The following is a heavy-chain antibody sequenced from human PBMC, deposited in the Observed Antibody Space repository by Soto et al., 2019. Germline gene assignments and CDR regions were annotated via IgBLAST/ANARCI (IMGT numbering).Heavy chain of an antibody. D-gene: IGHD3-3*01. CDR1: GGSFSIYH. Sequence: TLSFTCAVYGGSFSIYHWAWIRPHPGRGLEWIGFISYSGNTYHSPSLKSRLVLSVDTSKNQFSLELDFMTAADTAVYYCARGPSPFWSSYRFAYFDSWGHGIPVTVSS. J-gene: IGHJ4*01. V-gene: IGHV4-34*09. CDR3: ARGPSPFWSSYRFAYFDS. CDR2: ISYSGNT.